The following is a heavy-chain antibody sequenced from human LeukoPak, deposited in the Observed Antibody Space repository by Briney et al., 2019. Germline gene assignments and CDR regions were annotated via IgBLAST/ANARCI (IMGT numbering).Heavy chain of an antibody. CDR1: GGSISSYY. CDR2: IYYSGST. Sequence: SETLSLTRTVSGGSISSYYWSWIRQPPGKGLEWIGYIYYSGSTYYNPSLKSRVTISVDTSKNQFSLKLSSVTAADTAVYYCARDGHLDYWGQGTLVTVSS. V-gene: IGHV4-59*12. CDR3: ARDGHLDY. J-gene: IGHJ4*02.